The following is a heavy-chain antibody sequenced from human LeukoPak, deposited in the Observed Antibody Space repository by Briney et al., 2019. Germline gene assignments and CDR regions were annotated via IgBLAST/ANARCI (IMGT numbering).Heavy chain of an antibody. CDR1: GYTFTSYG. J-gene: IGHJ5*02. Sequence: ASVKVSCKASGYTFTSYGISWVRQAPGQGLEWMGWTSAYNGNTNYAQKLQGRVTMTTDTSTSTAYMELRSLRSDDTAVYYCARDKIVVVPAAMRWFDPWGQGTLVTVSS. V-gene: IGHV1-18*01. CDR3: ARDKIVVVPAAMRWFDP. D-gene: IGHD2-2*01. CDR2: TSAYNGNT.